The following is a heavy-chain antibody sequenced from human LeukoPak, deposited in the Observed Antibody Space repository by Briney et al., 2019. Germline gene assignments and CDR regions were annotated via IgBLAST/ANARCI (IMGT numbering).Heavy chain of an antibody. CDR1: GFTVSSNY. J-gene: IGHJ4*02. CDR3: ARGSAQDIVATIFRAVAGSFDY. CDR2: IYSGGST. V-gene: IGHV3-66*01. Sequence: GGSLRLSCAASGFTVSSNYMSWVRQAPGKGLEWVSVIYSGGSTYYADSVKGRFTISRDNSKNTLYLQMNSLRAEDTAVYYCARGSAQDIVATIFRAVAGSFDYWGQGTLVTVSS. D-gene: IGHD5-12*01.